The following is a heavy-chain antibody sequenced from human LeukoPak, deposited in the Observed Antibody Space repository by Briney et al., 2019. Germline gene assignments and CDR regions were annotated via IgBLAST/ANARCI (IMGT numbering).Heavy chain of an antibody. D-gene: IGHD3-9*01. CDR1: GYTFTSYD. Sequence: ASVKVSCKASGYTFTSYDINWVRQAPGQGLEWMGWMNPNSGNTGYAQKFQGRVTMTRNTSISTAYMELSRLRSEDTAVYYCARSEIFRYFDWLPNWFDPWGQGTLVTVSS. CDR2: MNPNSGNT. J-gene: IGHJ5*02. V-gene: IGHV1-8*01. CDR3: ARSEIFRYFDWLPNWFDP.